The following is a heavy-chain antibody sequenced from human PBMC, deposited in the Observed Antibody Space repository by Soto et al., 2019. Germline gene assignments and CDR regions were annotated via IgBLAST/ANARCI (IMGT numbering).Heavy chain of an antibody. D-gene: IGHD3-22*01. CDR1: GGSVSSGNYY. V-gene: IGHV4-61*01. CDR3: ARSMFYSDGSNYSPFHY. Sequence: QVQLQESGPGLVKPSETLSLTCSVSGGSVSSGNYYWSWIRQPPGKGLEWIGYLYYTGSINYNPSLKSRVTISIDASKNQFSLRLNSVTAADTAVYYCARSMFYSDGSNYSPFHYWGQGTLVTVSS. CDR2: LYYTGSI. J-gene: IGHJ4*02.